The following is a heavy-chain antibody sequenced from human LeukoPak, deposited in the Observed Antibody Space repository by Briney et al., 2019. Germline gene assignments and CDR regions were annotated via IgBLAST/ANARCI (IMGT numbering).Heavy chain of an antibody. V-gene: IGHV1-18*04. CDR1: GYTFTGYY. CDR2: IKGYNGDT. CDR3: AREGGIVGALDY. D-gene: IGHD1-26*01. Sequence: GASVKVSCKASGYTFTGYYMHWVRQAPGQGLEWMGWIKGYNGDTNYAQKFQGRVTMTTDTSTSTAYMELRSLRSDDTAVYYCAREGGIVGALDYWGQGTLVTVSS. J-gene: IGHJ4*02.